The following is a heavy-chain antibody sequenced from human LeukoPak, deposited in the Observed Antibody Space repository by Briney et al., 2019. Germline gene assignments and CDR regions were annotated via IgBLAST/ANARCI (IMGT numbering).Heavy chain of an antibody. CDR2: ISAYNGNT. D-gene: IGHD1-7*01. CDR1: GYTFTSYG. Sequence: ASVKVSCKASGYTFTSYGISWVRQAPGQGLEWMGWISAYNGNTNYAQKFQGRVTMTRDTSTSTVYMELSSLRSEDTAVYYCAREGRLNYAPTIRNSVAGPSFDYWGQGTLVTVSS. V-gene: IGHV1-18*01. CDR3: AREGRLNYAPTIRNSVAGPSFDY. J-gene: IGHJ4*02.